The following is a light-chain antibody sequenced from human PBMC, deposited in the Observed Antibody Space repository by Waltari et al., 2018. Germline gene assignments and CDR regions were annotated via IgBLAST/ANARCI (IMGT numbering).Light chain of an antibody. Sequence: QSALTQPRSVSGSPGHSVTIPCTGTSSDVGGYHYVSRYQQHPGKAPKLMINDVSKRPSGVPDRFSGSKSGNTASLTISGLQAEDEADYYCCSYAGSYIFVVFGGGTKLTVL. CDR1: SSDVGGYHY. CDR2: DVS. CDR3: CSYAGSYIFVV. V-gene: IGLV2-11*01. J-gene: IGLJ2*01.